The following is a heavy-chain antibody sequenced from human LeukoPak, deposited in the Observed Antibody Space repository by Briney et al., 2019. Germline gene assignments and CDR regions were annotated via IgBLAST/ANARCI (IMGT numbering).Heavy chain of an antibody. CDR1: GFTFSSYS. D-gene: IGHD6-13*01. CDR3: ARALQLVSTMLFDP. Sequence: GGSLRLSCAASGFTFSSYSMNWVRQAPGKGLEWVSSISSSSSYIYYADSVKGRFTISRDNAKNSLYLQMNSLRAEDTAVYYCARALQLVSTMLFDPWGQGTLVTVPS. J-gene: IGHJ5*02. CDR2: ISSSSSYI. V-gene: IGHV3-21*01.